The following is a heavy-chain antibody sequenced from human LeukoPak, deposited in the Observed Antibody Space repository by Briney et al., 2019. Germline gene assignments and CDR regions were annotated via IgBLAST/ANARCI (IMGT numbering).Heavy chain of an antibody. CDR3: ARVGIAAREYRKYYYYMDV. CDR2: MNPNSGNT. D-gene: IGHD6-6*01. J-gene: IGHJ6*03. V-gene: IGHV1-8*01. CDR1: GYTFTSYD. Sequence: ASVKVSCKASGYTFTSYDINWVRQATGPGLEWMGWMNPNSGNTGYAQKFQGRVTMTRNTSISTAYMELSSLRSEDTAVYYCARVGIAAREYRKYYYYMDVWGKGTTVTVSS.